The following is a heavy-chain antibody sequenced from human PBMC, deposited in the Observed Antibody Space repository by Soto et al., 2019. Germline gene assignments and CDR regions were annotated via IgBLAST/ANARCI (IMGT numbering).Heavy chain of an antibody. CDR2: IWYDGSNK. J-gene: IGHJ4*02. CDR3: ARGPGLIAAAGPFDY. V-gene: IGHV3-33*01. D-gene: IGHD6-13*01. Sequence: GGSLRLSCAASGFTFSSYGMHWVRQAPGKGLEWVAVIWYDGSNKYYADSVKGRFTISRDNSKNTLYLQMNSLRAEDTAVYYCARGPGLIAAAGPFDYWGQGTLVTVSS. CDR1: GFTFSSYG.